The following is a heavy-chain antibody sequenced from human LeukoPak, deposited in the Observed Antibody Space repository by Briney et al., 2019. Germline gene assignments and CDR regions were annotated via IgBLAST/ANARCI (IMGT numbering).Heavy chain of an antibody. Sequence: AETLSLTCTVSGGSVSSSSYYWSWIRQPPGKGLEWIGYIYNSGSTDCNPSLKSRVTISLDTSKNQFSLKLSSVTAADTAVYYCARDGSVYRGTKGPDYWGEGTLVSVSS. CDR2: IYNSGST. CDR3: ARDGSVYRGTKGPDY. V-gene: IGHV4-61*01. D-gene: IGHD5/OR15-5a*01. CDR1: GGSVSSSSYY. J-gene: IGHJ4*02.